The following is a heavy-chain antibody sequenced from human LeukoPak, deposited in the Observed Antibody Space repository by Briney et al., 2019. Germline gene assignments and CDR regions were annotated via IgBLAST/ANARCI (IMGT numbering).Heavy chain of an antibody. V-gene: IGHV4-39*01. CDR2: IYYSGST. Sequence: ASETLSLTCTVSGGSISSSSYYWGWIRQPPGKGLEWIGSIYYSGSTYYNPSLKSRVTISVDTSKNQFSLKLSPVTAADTAVYYCARRTGEMATITYYFDYWGQGTLVTVSS. CDR3: ARRTGEMATITYYFDY. D-gene: IGHD5-24*01. J-gene: IGHJ4*02. CDR1: GGSISSSSYY.